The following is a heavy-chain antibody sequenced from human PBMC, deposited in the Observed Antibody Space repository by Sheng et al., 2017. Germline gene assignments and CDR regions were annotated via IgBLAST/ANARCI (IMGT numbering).Heavy chain of an antibody. CDR3: TRDGRPNHDFLDLCPNWFDP. CDR1: GYSFTGHY. D-gene: IGHD3-3*01. CDR2: INSYTGDA. Sequence: QEQLVQSGAEVKKPGASVKVSCKASGYSFTGHYMHWVRQAPGQGLEWMGWINSYTGDANYAQSFEGRLTLTRDTSISTAYMELSSLTSADTAVYYCTRDGRPNHDFLDLCPNWFDP. V-gene: IGHV1-2*02. J-gene: IGHJ5*02.